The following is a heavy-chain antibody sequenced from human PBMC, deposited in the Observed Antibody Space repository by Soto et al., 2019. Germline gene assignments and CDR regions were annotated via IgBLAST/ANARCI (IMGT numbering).Heavy chain of an antibody. J-gene: IGHJ4*02. D-gene: IGHD6-13*01. CDR2: IVPIYRTS. CDR1: EGKVSSYV. CDR3: VRDSGAKLSSS. Sequence: SVKVSCKAYEGKVSSYVITWVLQAPGQGLEWVGGIVPIYRTSDYAQKFQGRVTITADESARTSYMELRSLKSQDTAVYYCVRDSGAKLSSSWGQGTLVTVSS. V-gene: IGHV1-69*13.